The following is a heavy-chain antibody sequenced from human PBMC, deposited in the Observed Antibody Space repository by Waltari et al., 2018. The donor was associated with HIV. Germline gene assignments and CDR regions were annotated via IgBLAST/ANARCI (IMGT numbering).Heavy chain of an antibody. CDR3: VRDSYGFDT. D-gene: IGHD5-18*01. Sequence: KQSGPGLVEASHSIFLSCVISGDSVSSDTAAWNWVRPSPAGGLQGLGRTYHRSEWHYDYSVSLKGRMVINLDTAKNQFSLHLSSVTPGDTATYYCVRDSYGFDTWGEGTLVNVPP. CDR1: GDSVSSDTAA. V-gene: IGHV6-1*01. J-gene: IGHJ5*02. CDR2: TYHRSEWHY.